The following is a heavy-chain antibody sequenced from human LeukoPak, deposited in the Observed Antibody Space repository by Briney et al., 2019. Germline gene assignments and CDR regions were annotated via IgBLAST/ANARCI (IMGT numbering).Heavy chain of an antibody. CDR2: ISGSGSTI. CDR3: ARVHPYYHGSGSYLMGYYYGLDV. CDR1: GFTFSSYD. V-gene: IGHV3-48*03. J-gene: IGHJ6*02. Sequence: GGSLRLSCAASGFTFSSYDMNWIRQAPGKGLEWVSHISGSGSTIYHADSVKGRFTISRDNTRNSLYLQMSSLRAEDTAVYYCARVHPYYHGSGSYLMGYYYGLDVWGQGTTVTVSS. D-gene: IGHD3-10*01.